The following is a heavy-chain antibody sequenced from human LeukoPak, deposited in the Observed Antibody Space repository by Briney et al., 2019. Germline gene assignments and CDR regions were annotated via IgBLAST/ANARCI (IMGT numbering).Heavy chain of an antibody. CDR1: GGSISSSSYY. CDR3: ARHGPGADYYDSSGYYYYWYFDL. Sequence: SETLSLTCTVSGGSISSSSYYWGWIRQPPGKGLEWIGSIYYSGSTYYNPSLKSRVTISVDPSKNQFSLKLSSVTAADTAVYYCARHGPGADYYDSSGYYYYWYFDLWGRGTLVTVSS. J-gene: IGHJ2*01. V-gene: IGHV4-39*01. D-gene: IGHD3-22*01. CDR2: IYYSGST.